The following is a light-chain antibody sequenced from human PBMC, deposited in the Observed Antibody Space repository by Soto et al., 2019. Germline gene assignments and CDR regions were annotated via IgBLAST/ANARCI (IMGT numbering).Light chain of an antibody. CDR1: SGHSTYI. Sequence: QPVLTQSSSASASLGSSVKLTCTLSSGHSTYIIAWHQHQPGKAPRYLMKLEGSGGYNRGSGIPDRFSGSSSGADRYLTISNLQSEDEADYICETWDTNSKVFGGGTKLTVL. CDR2: LEGSGGY. CDR3: ETWDTNSKV. J-gene: IGLJ3*02. V-gene: IGLV4-60*03.